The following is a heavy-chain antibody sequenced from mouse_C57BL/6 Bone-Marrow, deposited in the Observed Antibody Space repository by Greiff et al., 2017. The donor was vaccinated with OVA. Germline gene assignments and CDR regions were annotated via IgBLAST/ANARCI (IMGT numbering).Heavy chain of an antibody. D-gene: IGHD2-12*01. CDR3: TAYYKGWFAD. Sequence: VQLQQSGAELVRPGASVKLSCTASGFNIKDDYMHWVKQRPEQGLEWIGWIDPENGDTEYASKFQGKATITADTSSNTAYLQLSSLTSEDTAVYYCTAYYKGWFADWGQGTLVTVSA. J-gene: IGHJ3*01. CDR2: IDPENGDT. CDR1: GFNIKDDY. V-gene: IGHV14-4*01.